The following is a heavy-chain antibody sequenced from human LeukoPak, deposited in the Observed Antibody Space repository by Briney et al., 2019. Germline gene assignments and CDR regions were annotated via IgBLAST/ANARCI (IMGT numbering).Heavy chain of an antibody. D-gene: IGHD6-19*01. CDR1: GFTFSSYS. CDR2: ISSSSSYI. J-gene: IGHJ4*02. V-gene: IGHV3-21*01. Sequence: GGSLRLSCAASGFTFSSYSMNWVRQAPGKGLEWVSSISSSSSYIYYADSVKGRFTISRDNAKNSLYLQMNSLRAEDTAVYYCAKVRWDNSGWYYLDNWGQGTLVTVS. CDR3: AKVRWDNSGWYYLDN.